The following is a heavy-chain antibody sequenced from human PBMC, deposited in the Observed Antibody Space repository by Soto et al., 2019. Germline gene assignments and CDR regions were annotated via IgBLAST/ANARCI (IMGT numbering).Heavy chain of an antibody. CDR1: GFTFSSYA. CDR2: ISGSGGST. J-gene: IGHJ6*03. Sequence: EVQLLESGGGLVQPGGSLRLSCAASGFTFSSYAMSWVRQAPGKGLEWVSAISGSGGSTYYADSVKGRFTISRDNSKNTLYLQMNSLRAEDTAVYYCAKDPSSSCHPDYYYYMDVWGKGTTVTVSS. D-gene: IGHD6-13*01. CDR3: AKDPSSSCHPDYYYYMDV. V-gene: IGHV3-23*01.